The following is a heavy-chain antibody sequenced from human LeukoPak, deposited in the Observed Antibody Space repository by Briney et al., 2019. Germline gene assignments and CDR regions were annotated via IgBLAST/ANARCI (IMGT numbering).Heavy chain of an antibody. CDR3: AKVASSSWYLYYYYGMDV. CDR1: GLTFRSYA. V-gene: IGHV3-23*01. CDR2: ISSGGDNT. J-gene: IGHJ6*02. D-gene: IGHD6-13*01. Sequence: GGSLRLSCAASGLTFRSYAMSWVRQAPGKGLEWVSGISSGGDNTHYADSVKGRFTISRDNSRNTLYLQMNSLRVEDTAVYNCAKVASSSWYLYYYYGMDVWGQGTTVTVSS.